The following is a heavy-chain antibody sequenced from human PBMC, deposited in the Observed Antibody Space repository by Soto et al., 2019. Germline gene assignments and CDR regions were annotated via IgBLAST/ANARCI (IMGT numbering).Heavy chain of an antibody. Sequence: SETLSLTCAVSGGSISSGGYSWSWIRQPPGKGLEWIGYIYHSGSTYYNPSLKSRVTISVDRSKNQFSLKLSSVTAADTAVYYCARAAYYYDSSGYYSNWFDPWGQGTLVTVSS. CDR1: GGSISSGGYS. CDR2: IYHSGST. V-gene: IGHV4-30-2*01. CDR3: ARAAYYYDSSGYYSNWFDP. J-gene: IGHJ5*02. D-gene: IGHD3-22*01.